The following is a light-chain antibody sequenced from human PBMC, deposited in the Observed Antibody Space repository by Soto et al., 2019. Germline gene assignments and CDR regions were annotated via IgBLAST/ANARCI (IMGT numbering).Light chain of an antibody. CDR3: QSYDSSLSGSV. CDR1: SSNIVAGYD. Sequence: QLVLTQPPSVSGSPGQRVTISCTGSSSNIVAGYDVHWYQQLPGTAPKILIYGNSNRPSGVPDRFSGSKSGTSASLAITGLQAEDEADYYCQSYDSSLSGSVFGGGTKLTVL. J-gene: IGLJ2*01. V-gene: IGLV1-40*01. CDR2: GNS.